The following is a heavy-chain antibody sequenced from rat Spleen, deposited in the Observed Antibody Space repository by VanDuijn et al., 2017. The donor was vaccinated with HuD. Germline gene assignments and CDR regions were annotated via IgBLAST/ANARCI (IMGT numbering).Heavy chain of an antibody. CDR1: GFTFSDFD. J-gene: IGHJ3*01. V-gene: IGHV5S23*01. Sequence: EVRLVESGGGLVQPGRSLKLSCAASGFTFSDFDMAWVRQAPTKGLEWVASISTGGYDTYYRDSVKGRFTISRDDEESTLYLQMDSLRSEDTATYLWARLGGLRYWFAYWGQGTLVTVSS. CDR3: ARLGGLRYWFAY. D-gene: IGHD4-3*01. CDR2: ISTGGYDT.